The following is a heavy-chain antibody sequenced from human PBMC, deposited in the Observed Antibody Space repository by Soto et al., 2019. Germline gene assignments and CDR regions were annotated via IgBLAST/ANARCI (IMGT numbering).Heavy chain of an antibody. CDR2: ISDYNGST. CDR3: ARGPRGPSSGDNYDNAARGIGYALDV. CDR1: GYTFTRHT. D-gene: IGHD3-16*01. V-gene: IGHV1-18*01. J-gene: IGHJ6*02. Sequence: QAQLVQSGAEVKKPGASVKVSCKASGYTFTRHTITWVRQAPGQGLEWMAWISDYNGSTTYAQRVQGRVTMTTDTSTRTAYLELRSLRTDDTAVYYCARGPRGPSSGDNYDNAARGIGYALDVWGQGTTVTVSS.